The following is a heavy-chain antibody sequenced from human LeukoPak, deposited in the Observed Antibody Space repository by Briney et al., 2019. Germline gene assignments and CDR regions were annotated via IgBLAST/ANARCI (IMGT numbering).Heavy chain of an antibody. D-gene: IGHD2-15*01. CDR2: ISGSGGST. CDR3: AKNGDRGAYCSGGTCYPYYYYYMDV. Sequence: GGSLRLSCAASGFTFSSYAMSWVRQAPGKGLEWVSAISGSGGSTYYADSVKGRFTISRDNSRNTLYLQMNSLRAEDTAIYYCAKNGDRGAYCSGGTCYPYYYYYMDVWGKGTTVTISS. CDR1: GFTFSSYA. J-gene: IGHJ6*03. V-gene: IGHV3-23*01.